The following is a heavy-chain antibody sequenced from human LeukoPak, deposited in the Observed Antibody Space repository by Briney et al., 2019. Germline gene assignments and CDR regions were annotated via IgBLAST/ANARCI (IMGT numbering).Heavy chain of an antibody. J-gene: IGHJ4*02. CDR2: ISSGSSAI. V-gene: IGHV3-21*01. D-gene: IGHD4-17*01. CDR3: ARGHTAVTRHFDF. Sequence: GGSLRLSCEASGFTFTTYSMTWVRQAPGKGLEWVSIISSGSSAIFSADALKGRFTISTDDAKNLLYLNMNSLRAEDTAVYYCARGHTAVTRHFDFWGQGTLVTVSS. CDR1: GFTFTTYS.